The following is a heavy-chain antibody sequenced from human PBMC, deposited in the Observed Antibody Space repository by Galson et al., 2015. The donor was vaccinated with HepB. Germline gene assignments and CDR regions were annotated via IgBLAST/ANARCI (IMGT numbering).Heavy chain of an antibody. Sequence: KVSCKASGYTFTNNPIHWVRQAPGQSLEWMGWINAGNENTEYSQKFQGRVTITRDTSATTAYMELSSLRSEDTAVYYCARDGCSSTSCYRGYYYMDVWGKGTTVTVSS. V-gene: IGHV1-3*01. D-gene: IGHD2-2*02. CDR1: GYTFTNNP. J-gene: IGHJ6*03. CDR2: INAGNENT. CDR3: ARDGCSSTSCYRGYYYMDV.